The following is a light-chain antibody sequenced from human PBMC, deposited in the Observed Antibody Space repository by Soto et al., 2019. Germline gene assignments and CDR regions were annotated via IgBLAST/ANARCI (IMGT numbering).Light chain of an antibody. Sequence: EIVLTQSPGTLSLSPGERATLSCRASQSVIYSYLAWYQQKPGQAPRLLIYGASSRATGIPDRFSGSGTGTDFTLSISSLEPEDFAVYYCQQYGSSPWTFGQGTKVDFK. CDR1: QSVIYSY. CDR3: QQYGSSPWT. CDR2: GAS. V-gene: IGKV3-20*01. J-gene: IGKJ1*01.